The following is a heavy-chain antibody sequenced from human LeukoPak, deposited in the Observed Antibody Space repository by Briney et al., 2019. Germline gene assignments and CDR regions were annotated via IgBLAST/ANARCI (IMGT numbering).Heavy chain of an antibody. Sequence: PGGSLRLSCAASGFTFRSFWMHWVRQAPGKRLVWVSRINTDGSSTDYADSVKGRFTISRDNAKNTLYLQMNSLRAEDTAVYYCARMTSSAYFGRRELLSDYWGQGTLVTVSS. CDR3: ARMTSSAYFGRRELLSDY. V-gene: IGHV3-74*01. CDR1: GFTFRSFW. D-gene: IGHD1-26*01. CDR2: INTDGSST. J-gene: IGHJ4*02.